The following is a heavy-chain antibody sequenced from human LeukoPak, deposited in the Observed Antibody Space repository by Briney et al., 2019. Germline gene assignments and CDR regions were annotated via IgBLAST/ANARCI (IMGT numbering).Heavy chain of an antibody. V-gene: IGHV3-48*01. Sequence: GGSLRLSCAASGFTFSSYSMNWVRQAPGKGLEWVSYISSSSSTIYYADSVEGRFTTSRDNAKNSLYLQMNSLRAEDTAVYYCARDSPMIVTGFDYWGQGTLVTVSS. D-gene: IGHD3-22*01. CDR1: GFTFSSYS. CDR2: ISSSSSTI. J-gene: IGHJ4*02. CDR3: ARDSPMIVTGFDY.